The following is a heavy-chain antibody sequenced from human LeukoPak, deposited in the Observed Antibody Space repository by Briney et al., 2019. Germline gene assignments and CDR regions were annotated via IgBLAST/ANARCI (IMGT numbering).Heavy chain of an antibody. CDR2: ISGDSTYI. Sequence: GGSLRLSCAASGFTFASYSMNWVRQAPGKGLEWVSSISGDSTYIYYADSVKGRFTISRDNAGNSLYLHMNSLRAEDTAVYYCARVLLERPGIDSFDMWGQGTMVTASS. J-gene: IGHJ3*02. V-gene: IGHV3-21*01. CDR3: ARVLLERPGIDSFDM. D-gene: IGHD1-1*01. CDR1: GFTFASYS.